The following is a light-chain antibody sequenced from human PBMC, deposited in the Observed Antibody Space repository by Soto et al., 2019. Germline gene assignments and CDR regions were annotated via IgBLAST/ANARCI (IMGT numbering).Light chain of an antibody. J-gene: IGLJ1*01. CDR1: SSDVGAYNF. V-gene: IGLV2-8*01. CDR3: SSYAGSNNFEV. CDR2: EVS. Sequence: QSVLTQPPSASGSPGQSVTISCTGTSSDVGAYNFVSWYQQHPGQAPKLMIYEVSKRPSGVPDRFSGSKSGNTASLTVSGLQAEDEGDYYCSSYAGSNNFEVFGTGTKLTVL.